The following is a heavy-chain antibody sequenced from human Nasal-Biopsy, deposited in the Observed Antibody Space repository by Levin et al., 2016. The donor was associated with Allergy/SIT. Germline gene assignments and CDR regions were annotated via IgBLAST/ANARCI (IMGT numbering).Heavy chain of an antibody. Sequence: SETLSLTCTVSGGSVSSSSYFWAWIRQPPGKGLEWIGSIYFSGKTFYKPSLKSRVTISIDTSKNQFSLNLSSVTAADTAVYYCVREVGGTSMTEYWGHGTQVTVSS. CDR2: IYFSGKT. D-gene: IGHD1-26*01. J-gene: IGHJ4*01. V-gene: IGHV4-39*02. CDR3: VREVGGTSMTEY. CDR1: GGSVSSSSYF.